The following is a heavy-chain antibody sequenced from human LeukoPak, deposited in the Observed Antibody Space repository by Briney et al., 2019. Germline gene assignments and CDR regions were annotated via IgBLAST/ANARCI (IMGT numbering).Heavy chain of an antibody. D-gene: IGHD5-18*01. CDR3: AREKDTTMVQRPPDAFGI. CDR1: GFTFSSYA. V-gene: IGHV3-30*04. J-gene: IGHJ3*02. Sequence: GGSLRLSCAASGFTFSSYAMHWVRQAPGKGLEWVAFILHDGSNEYYADSVKGRFTISGDNSKNTLYLQVNSLRAEDTAVYYCAREKDTTMVQRPPDAFGIWGQGTMVTVSS. CDR2: ILHDGSNE.